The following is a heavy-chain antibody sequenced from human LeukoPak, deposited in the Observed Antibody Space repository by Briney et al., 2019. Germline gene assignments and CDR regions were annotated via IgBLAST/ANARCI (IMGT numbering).Heavy chain of an antibody. CDR3: ARPLVYYYYGMDV. Sequence: GGSLRLSCTASGFTFSNYAMTWVRQAPGKGLEWVSVIYSGGSTYYADSVKGRFTISRDNSKNTLYLQMNSLRAEDTAVYYCARPLVYYYYGMDVWGQGTTVTVSS. D-gene: IGHD6-13*01. CDR2: IYSGGST. V-gene: IGHV3-66*04. J-gene: IGHJ6*02. CDR1: GFTFSNYA.